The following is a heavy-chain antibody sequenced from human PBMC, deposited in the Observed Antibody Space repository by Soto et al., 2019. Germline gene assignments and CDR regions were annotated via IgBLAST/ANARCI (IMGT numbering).Heavy chain of an antibody. J-gene: IGHJ4*02. Sequence: PXGSLRLSFAASGFRFRDHYMTGIRQAPGKGLELLSYISPGGDITNYVDSVKGRFTISRDNAKNSLFLHMNSLRAEDTAVYYCTRDTRITDFWGQGALLTVSS. D-gene: IGHD3-16*01. V-gene: IGHV3-11*01. CDR2: ISPGGDIT. CDR1: GFRFRDHY. CDR3: TRDTRITDF.